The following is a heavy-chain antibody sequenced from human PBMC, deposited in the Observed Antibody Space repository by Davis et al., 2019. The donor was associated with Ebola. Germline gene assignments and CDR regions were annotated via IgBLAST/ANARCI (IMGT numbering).Heavy chain of an antibody. CDR1: GFTFSGSS. CDR2: NSVGTGAI. CDR3: ARGRDYAFDI. Sequence: PGGSLRLSCAASGFTFSGSSMNWVRRAPGKGLAWVSHNSVGTGAIEYADSVKGRFTMSRDNAKNSLYLQMNSLRDEDTAVYYCARGRDYAFDIWGQGTTVTVSS. V-gene: IGHV3-48*02. D-gene: IGHD2-21*02. J-gene: IGHJ3*02.